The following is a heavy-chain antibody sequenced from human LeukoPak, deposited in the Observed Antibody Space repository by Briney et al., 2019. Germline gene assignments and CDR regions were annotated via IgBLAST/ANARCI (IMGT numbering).Heavy chain of an antibody. J-gene: IGHJ4*02. CDR2: ISYDGSNK. CDR1: GFTFSSYA. D-gene: IGHD3-10*01. Sequence: PGRSLRLSCAASGFTFSSYAMHWVRQAPGKGLEWVAVISYDGSNKYYADSVKGRFTISRDNSKNTLYLPMNSLRAEDTAVYYCARDPRIKARLPPDYWGQGTLVTVSS. V-gene: IGHV3-30-3*01. CDR3: ARDPRIKARLPPDY.